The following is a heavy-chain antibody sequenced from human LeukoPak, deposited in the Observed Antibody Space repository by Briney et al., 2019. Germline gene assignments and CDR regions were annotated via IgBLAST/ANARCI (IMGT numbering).Heavy chain of an antibody. CDR3: ARDRPVMITFGGVIIAAF. CDR1: GGSISSDDYS. Sequence: SETLSLTCAVSGGSISSDDYSWTWIRQPPGKGLEWIGYMYPTRGTFYNPSLKSRVTISIDRSKNQFSLNLSSVTAADTAVYYCARDRPVMITFGGVIIAAFWGQGTLVSVSS. D-gene: IGHD3-16*02. J-gene: IGHJ4*02. CDR2: MYPTRGT. V-gene: IGHV4-30-2*01.